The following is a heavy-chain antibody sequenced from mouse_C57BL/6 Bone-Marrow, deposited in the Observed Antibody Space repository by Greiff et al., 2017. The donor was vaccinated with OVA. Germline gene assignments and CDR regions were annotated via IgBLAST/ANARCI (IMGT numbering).Heavy chain of an antibody. CDR1: GYSFTDYN. CDR3: AHYYGSSYWYFDV. V-gene: IGHV1-39*01. Sequence: VQLQQSGPELVKPGASVKISCKASGYSFTDYNMHWVKQSNGKSLEWIGVITPNYGTTSYNQKFKGKATLTVDQSSSTAYMQLNSLTSEDSAGYYGAHYYGSSYWYFDVWGTGTTVTVSS. J-gene: IGHJ1*03. CDR2: ITPNYGTT. D-gene: IGHD1-1*01.